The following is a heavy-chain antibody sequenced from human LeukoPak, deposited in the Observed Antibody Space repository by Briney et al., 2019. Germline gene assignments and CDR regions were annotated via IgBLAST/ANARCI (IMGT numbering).Heavy chain of an antibody. Sequence: SQTLSLTCTVSGGSISSGDYYWSWIRQPPGKGLEWIGYIYYSGSTYYNPSLKSRVTISVGTSKNQFSLKLSSVTAADTAVYYCARVRGSDCSGGSCPTAFDIWGQGTMVTVSS. CDR3: ARVRGSDCSGGSCPTAFDI. CDR2: IYYSGST. V-gene: IGHV4-30-4*01. D-gene: IGHD2-15*01. J-gene: IGHJ3*02. CDR1: GGSISSGDYY.